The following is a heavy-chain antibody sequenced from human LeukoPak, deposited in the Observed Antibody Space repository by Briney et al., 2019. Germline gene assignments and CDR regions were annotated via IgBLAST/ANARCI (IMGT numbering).Heavy chain of an antibody. V-gene: IGHV3-21*01. CDR3: ARASGSYYEAWFDP. CDR2: ISSSSSYI. J-gene: IGHJ5*02. Sequence: GGSLRLSCAASGFTFSSYSMTWVRQAPGKGLEWVSSISSSSSYIYYADSVKGRFTISRDNAKNSLYLQMNSLRAEDTAVYYCARASGSYYEAWFDPWGQGTLVTVSS. CDR1: GFTFSSYS. D-gene: IGHD1-26*01.